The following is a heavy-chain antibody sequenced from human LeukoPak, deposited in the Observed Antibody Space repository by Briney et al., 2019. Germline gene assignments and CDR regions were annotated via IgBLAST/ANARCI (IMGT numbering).Heavy chain of an antibody. CDR1: GASFSGVY. CDR3: ARRQNLIASPGLNWFDP. CDR2: INHFGST. Sequence: SETLSLTCAVSGASFSGVYWTWIPEAPGRGLEWLGEINHFGSTRYNPSLQSRVAISVDRSKSQFSLRLGSVTAADTAVYYCARRQNLIASPGLNWFDPWGQGTLVTVTS. D-gene: IGHD2/OR15-2a*01. J-gene: IGHJ5*02. V-gene: IGHV4-34*01.